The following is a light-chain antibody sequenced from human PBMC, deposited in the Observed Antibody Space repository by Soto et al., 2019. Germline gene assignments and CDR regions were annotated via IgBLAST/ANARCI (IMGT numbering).Light chain of an antibody. V-gene: IGKV3-11*01. CDR3: QQGNTWPWT. CDR1: QSVGSS. CDR2: AAS. J-gene: IGKJ1*01. Sequence: IVLTQSPATLSLSPGERATLSCRASQSVGSSLAWYQQKLGQAPRLLIYAASDRATGIPGRFSGSGSGTDFTLIISSLEPEDFAFYYCQQGNTWPWTFGQGTKVEIK.